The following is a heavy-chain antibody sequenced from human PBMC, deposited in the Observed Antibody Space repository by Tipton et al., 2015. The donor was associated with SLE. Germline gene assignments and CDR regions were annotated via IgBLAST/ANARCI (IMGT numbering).Heavy chain of an antibody. CDR1: GGSISSSSYY. J-gene: IGHJ4*02. CDR2: IYYSGST. CDR3: ARLAGTVDY. Sequence: TLSLTCTVSGGSISSSSYYWGWIRQPPGKGLEWVGSIYYSGSTYYNPSLKSRVTISVDTSKNQFSLKLSSVTAADTAVYYCARLAGTVDYWGQGTPVTVSS. D-gene: IGHD6-13*01. V-gene: IGHV4-39*01.